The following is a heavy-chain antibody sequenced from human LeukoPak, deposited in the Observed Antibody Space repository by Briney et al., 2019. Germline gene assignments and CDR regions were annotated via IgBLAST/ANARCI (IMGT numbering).Heavy chain of an antibody. CDR2: IRYDGSDT. CDR3: AKEEYSISPALDY. CDR1: GFPFSSYG. J-gene: IGHJ4*02. Sequence: GGSLRLSCAASGFPFSSYGIHWVRQAPGKGLEWVAFIRYDGSDTYYADSVKGRFTISRDNSKNTLYLQLNSLRPEDTAVYYCAKEEYSISPALDYWGQGTLVTVPS. V-gene: IGHV3-30*02. D-gene: IGHD6-6*01.